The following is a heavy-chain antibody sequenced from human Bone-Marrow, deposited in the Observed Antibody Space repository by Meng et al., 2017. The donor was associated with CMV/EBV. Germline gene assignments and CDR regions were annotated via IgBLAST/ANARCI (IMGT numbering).Heavy chain of an antibody. Sequence: SGGVFRTKAISWVRQPPGQGLEWMGCLLALFGATNYAQHFQRRVTITADASTNIVYMELISLRSEDTAVYYCAGGSGYHLSTPLAHWGQGTLVTVSS. D-gene: IGHD3-22*01. CDR3: AGGSGYHLSTPLAH. J-gene: IGHJ4*02. CDR1: GGVFRTKA. V-gene: IGHV1-69*01. CDR2: LLALFGAT.